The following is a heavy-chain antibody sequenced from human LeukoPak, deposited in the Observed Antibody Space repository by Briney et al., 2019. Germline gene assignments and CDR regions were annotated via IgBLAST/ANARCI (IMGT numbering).Heavy chain of an antibody. CDR3: ARDIGGYCSGGTCKRYYYHYGMDV. Sequence: PSETLSLTCTVSGGSISSSSYYWGWIRQPPGKGLEWIGSIYYSGSTYYNPSLKSRVTISVDTSKNQFSLKLTSVTAADTAVYFCARDIGGYCSGGTCKRYYYHYGMDVWGQGTTVTVSS. D-gene: IGHD2-15*01. J-gene: IGHJ6*02. CDR2: IYYSGST. CDR1: GGSISSSSYY. V-gene: IGHV4-39*07.